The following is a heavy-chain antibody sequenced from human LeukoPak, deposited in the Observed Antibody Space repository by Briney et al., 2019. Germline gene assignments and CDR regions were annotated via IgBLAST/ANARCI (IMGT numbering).Heavy chain of an antibody. D-gene: IGHD7-27*01. CDR2: IKQDGSEK. CDR3: ARTGDSHY. J-gene: IGHJ4*02. Sequence: PGGSLRLACVASGFTLSNYWMSWARQAPGKGLEWVANIKQDGSEKYYVDSVKGRFTISRYNAKNSLYLQMISLRAEDTAVYYCARTGDSHYWGQGTLVTVSS. V-gene: IGHV3-7*03. CDR1: GFTLSNYW.